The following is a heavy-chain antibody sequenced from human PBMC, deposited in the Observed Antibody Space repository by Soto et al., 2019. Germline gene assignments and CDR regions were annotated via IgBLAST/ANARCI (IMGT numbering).Heavy chain of an antibody. D-gene: IGHD5-12*01. CDR2: IYSGGST. J-gene: IGHJ3*02. V-gene: IGHV3-53*04. CDR3: ASAFWGYSGYDLVRNAFDI. CDR1: GFTVSSNY. Sequence: PGGSLRLSCAASGFTVSSNYMSWVRQAPGKGLEWVSVIYSGGSTYYADSVKGRFTISRHNSKNTLYLQMNSLRAEDTAVYYCASAFWGYSGYDLVRNAFDIWGQGTMVTVSS.